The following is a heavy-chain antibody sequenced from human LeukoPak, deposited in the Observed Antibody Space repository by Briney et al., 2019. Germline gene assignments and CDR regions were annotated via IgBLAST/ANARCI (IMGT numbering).Heavy chain of an antibody. CDR1: GYTFISYG. Sequence: ASVKVSCKASGYTFISYGISWVRQAPGQGLEWMGWISAYNGNTNYAQKLQGRVTMTTDTSTSTAYMELRSLRSDDTAVYYCARVPRGGSIAARPYFQHWGQGTLVTVSS. CDR3: ARVPRGGSIAARPYFQH. CDR2: ISAYNGNT. J-gene: IGHJ1*01. D-gene: IGHD6-6*01. V-gene: IGHV1-18*01.